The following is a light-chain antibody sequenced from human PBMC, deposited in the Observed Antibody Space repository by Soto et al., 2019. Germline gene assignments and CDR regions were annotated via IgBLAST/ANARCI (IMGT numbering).Light chain of an antibody. CDR2: DVT. CDR1: SSDIGSYNY. CDR3: SSYTSSTTYV. J-gene: IGLJ1*01. Sequence: QSVLTQPASVSGSPGQSITISCSGTSSDIGSYNYVSWYQQHPGKAPKLMIYDVTHRPSGVSNRFSGSKSGNTASLIISGLQAEDEADYYCSSYTSSTTYVFGTGTKVTVL. V-gene: IGLV2-14*01.